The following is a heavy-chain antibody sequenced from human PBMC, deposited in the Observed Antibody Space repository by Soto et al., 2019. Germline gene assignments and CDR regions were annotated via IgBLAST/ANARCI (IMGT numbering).Heavy chain of an antibody. CDR1: SYTFTSYG. J-gene: IGHJ3*02. CDR3: ARSMGLRYFDWFHHAFDI. CDR2: ISAYNGNT. V-gene: IGHV1-18*01. Sequence: SVKVSCKASSYTFTSYGIIWVLQAPGQGLEWMGWISAYNGNTNYAQKLQGRVTMTTHTSTSTAYMELRSLRSYDTAVYYCARSMGLRYFDWFHHAFDIWGQGTMVTV. D-gene: IGHD3-9*01.